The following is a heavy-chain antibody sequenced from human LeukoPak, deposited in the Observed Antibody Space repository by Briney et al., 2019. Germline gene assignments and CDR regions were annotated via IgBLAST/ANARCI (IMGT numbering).Heavy chain of an antibody. V-gene: IGHV3-20*04. Sequence: GGSLRPSCAASGFTFDDYGMSWVRQAPGKGLEWVSGINWNGGSTGYADSVKGRFTISRDNAKNSLYLQMNSLRAEDTALYYCAREGGYHCSSTSCPNDAFDIWGQGTMVTVSS. J-gene: IGHJ3*02. CDR2: INWNGGST. D-gene: IGHD2-2*01. CDR1: GFTFDDYG. CDR3: AREGGYHCSSTSCPNDAFDI.